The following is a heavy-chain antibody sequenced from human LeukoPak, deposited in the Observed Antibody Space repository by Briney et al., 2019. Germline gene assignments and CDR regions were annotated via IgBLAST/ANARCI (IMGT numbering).Heavy chain of an antibody. CDR1: GYTFTGYY. Sequence: ASVKVSCKASGYTFTGYYMHWVRQAPGQGLEWMGWINPNSGGTNYAQKFQGRVTTTRDTSISTAYMELSRLRSDDTAVYYCARAVDTAMVLDYWGQGTLVTVSS. CDR3: ARAVDTAMVLDY. D-gene: IGHD5-18*01. V-gene: IGHV1-2*02. J-gene: IGHJ4*02. CDR2: INPNSGGT.